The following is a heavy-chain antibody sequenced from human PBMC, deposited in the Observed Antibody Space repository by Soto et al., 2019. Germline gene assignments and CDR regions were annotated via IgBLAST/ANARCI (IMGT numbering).Heavy chain of an antibody. CDR2: ISSSSSYT. D-gene: IGHD5-12*01. CDR3: ARARRVLIVATSYGMDV. J-gene: IGHJ6*02. Sequence: GGSLRLSCAASGFTFSDYYMSWIRQAPGKGLEWVSYISSSSSYTNYADSVKGRFTISRDNAKNSLYLQMNSLRAEVTAVYYGARARRVLIVATSYGMDVWGQGTTVTVSS. CDR1: GFTFSDYY. V-gene: IGHV3-11*06.